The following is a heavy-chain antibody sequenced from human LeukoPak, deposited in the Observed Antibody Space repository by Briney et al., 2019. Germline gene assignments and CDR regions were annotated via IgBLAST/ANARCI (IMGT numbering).Heavy chain of an antibody. D-gene: IGHD1-26*01. CDR1: GDSMGNDY. CDR3: ARNELRSYGLVHY. V-gene: IGHV4-4*07. CDR2: ISTSGNT. J-gene: IGHJ4*02. Sequence: PSETLSLTCTVSGDSMGNDYWSWIRQSAGKGPEWIGRISTSGNTDYNPSLRSRVTMSMDTSRNQFSLTLTSMTAADTAVYYCARNELRSYGLVHYWDQGTLVTVSS.